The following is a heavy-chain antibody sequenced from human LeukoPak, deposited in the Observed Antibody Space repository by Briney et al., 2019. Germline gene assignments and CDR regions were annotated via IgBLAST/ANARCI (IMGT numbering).Heavy chain of an antibody. J-gene: IGHJ4*02. CDR3: ARDQAVFYYFDY. Sequence: PSETLSLTCTVSGYSISSGYYWGWIRQPPGKGLEWIGSIYHSGSAYYNPSLKSRVTISVDTSKNQFSLKLSSVTAADTAVYYCARDQAVFYYFDYWGQGTLVTVSS. CDR1: GYSISSGYY. D-gene: IGHD2-15*01. CDR2: IYHSGSA. V-gene: IGHV4-38-2*02.